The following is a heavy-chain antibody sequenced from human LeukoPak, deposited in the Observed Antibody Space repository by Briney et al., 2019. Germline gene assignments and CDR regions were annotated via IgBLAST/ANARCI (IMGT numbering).Heavy chain of an antibody. D-gene: IGHD5-18*01. Sequence: SETLSLTCTVSGYSISSGYYWGWIRQPPGKGLEWIGYIYYSGTTNYNPSLKSRVTISVDTSKNQFSLKLSSVTAADTAVYYCAREDSYGLRYYFDYWGQGTLVTVSS. V-gene: IGHV4-38-2*02. CDR1: GYSISSGYY. CDR3: AREDSYGLRYYFDY. CDR2: IYYSGTT. J-gene: IGHJ4*02.